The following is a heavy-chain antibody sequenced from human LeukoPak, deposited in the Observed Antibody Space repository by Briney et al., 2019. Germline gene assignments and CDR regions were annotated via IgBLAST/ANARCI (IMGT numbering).Heavy chain of an antibody. CDR2: IYYSGST. CDR1: GGSISSSSYY. CDR3: ASNGYHSSGYYSD. V-gene: IGHV4-39*01. J-gene: IGHJ4*02. Sequence: SETLSLTCTVSGGSISSSSYYWGWIRQPPGKGLEWIGSIYYSGSTYYNPSLKSRVTISVDTSKNQFSLKLSSVTAADTAVYYCASNGYHSSGYYSDWGQGTLVTVSS. D-gene: IGHD3-22*01.